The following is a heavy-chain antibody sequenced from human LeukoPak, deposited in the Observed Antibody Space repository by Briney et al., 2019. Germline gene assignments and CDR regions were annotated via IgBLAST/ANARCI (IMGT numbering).Heavy chain of an antibody. V-gene: IGHV3-30*03. CDR2: ISKDGSNK. CDR3: ARDRSGIYDAFDI. J-gene: IGHJ3*02. CDR1: GFTFRSYA. Sequence: GGSLRLSCAASGFTFRSYAMSWVRQAPGKGLEWVAVISKDGSNKDYADSVKGRFIISRDNSKNTLYLQMNSLRAEDTAVYYCARDRSGIYDAFDIWGQGTMVTVSS. D-gene: IGHD1-14*01.